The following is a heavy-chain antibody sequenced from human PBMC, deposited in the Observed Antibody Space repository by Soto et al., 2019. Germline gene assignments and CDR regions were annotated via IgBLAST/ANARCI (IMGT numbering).Heavy chain of an antibody. Sequence: QVTLKESGPVLVKTTETLTLTCAVSGFSLDNGGMGVTWSRQTPGRALEWLAHIFPTDEKSYSTTLENRLVISKDNYRGQVVLTVTNVNPLDTATYYCARIFGAGWSGGFRYYGMDVWGHGIAVTVSS. V-gene: IGHV2-26*01. CDR3: ARIFGAGWSGGFRYYGMDV. D-gene: IGHD6-19*01. CDR2: IFPTDEK. CDR1: GFSLDNGGMG. J-gene: IGHJ6*02.